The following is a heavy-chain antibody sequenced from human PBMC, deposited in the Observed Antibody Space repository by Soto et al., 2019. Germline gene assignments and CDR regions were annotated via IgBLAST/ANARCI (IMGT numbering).Heavy chain of an antibody. CDR2: IWYDGSNK. V-gene: IGHV3-33*01. J-gene: IGHJ3*02. CDR3: ARDISDSSGPRGAFDI. D-gene: IGHD3-22*01. Sequence: GGSLRLSCAASGFTFSSYGMHWVRQAPGKGLEWVAVIWYDGSNKYYADSVKGRFTISRDNSRNTLYLQMNSLRAEDTAVYYCARDISDSSGPRGAFDIWGQGTMVTVSS. CDR1: GFTFSSYG.